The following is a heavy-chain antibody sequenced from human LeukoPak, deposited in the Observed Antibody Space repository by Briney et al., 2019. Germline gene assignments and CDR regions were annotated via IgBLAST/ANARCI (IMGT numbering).Heavy chain of an antibody. D-gene: IGHD6-19*01. Sequence: SETLSLTCAVYGESFSGYFWNWIRQAPGKGLEWIGEINNSGTTNYNPSLKSRVTISVATSKNQFSLKVNSVTAADTAVYYCARRPAGTLDYWGQGTLVTVSS. V-gene: IGHV4-34*01. J-gene: IGHJ4*02. CDR3: ARRPAGTLDY. CDR2: INNSGTT. CDR1: GESFSGYF.